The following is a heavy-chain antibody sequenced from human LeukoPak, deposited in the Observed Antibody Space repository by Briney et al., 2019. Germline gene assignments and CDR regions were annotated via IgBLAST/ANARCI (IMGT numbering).Heavy chain of an antibody. Sequence: GGSLRLSCAASGFNFSSYAMSWVRQAPGKGLEWVSAISGSGRSTYYADSVKGRFTISRDNSKNTLYLQTNSLRAEDTAVYYCAKADDYYGSGSYYGFDPWGQGTLVTVSS. CDR2: ISGSGRST. D-gene: IGHD3-10*01. CDR3: AKADDYYGSGSYYGFDP. CDR1: GFNFSSYA. V-gene: IGHV3-23*01. J-gene: IGHJ5*02.